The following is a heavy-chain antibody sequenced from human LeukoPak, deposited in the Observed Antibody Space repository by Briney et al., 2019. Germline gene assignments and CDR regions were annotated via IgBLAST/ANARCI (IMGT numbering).Heavy chain of an antibody. Sequence: GGSLRLSCAASGFTFSSYWMSWVRQAPGKGLEWVANIKQDGSEKYYVDSVKGRFTISRDNAKNSLYLQMNSLRAEDTAVYYCAKPARTDYTDYWGQGTLVTVSS. D-gene: IGHD1-14*01. CDR2: IKQDGSEK. J-gene: IGHJ4*02. CDR1: GFTFSSYW. V-gene: IGHV3-7*01. CDR3: AKPARTDYTDY.